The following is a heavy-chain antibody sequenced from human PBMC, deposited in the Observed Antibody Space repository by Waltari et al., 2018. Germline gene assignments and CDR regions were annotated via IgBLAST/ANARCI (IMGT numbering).Heavy chain of an antibody. D-gene: IGHD3-3*01. CDR1: GYTFTSYG. J-gene: IGHJ5*02. Sequence: QVQLVQSGAEVKKPGASVKVSCKASGYTFTSYGISWVRQAPGQGLEWMGWISAYNGNTNYAQKLQGRVTMTTDTSTSKAYMERRSLRSDDTAVYYCARVGVVTEHQPIVDFWGGYYRGGWFDPWGQGTLVTVSS. V-gene: IGHV1-18*01. CDR3: ARVGVVTEHQPIVDFWGGYYRGGWFDP. CDR2: ISAYNGNT.